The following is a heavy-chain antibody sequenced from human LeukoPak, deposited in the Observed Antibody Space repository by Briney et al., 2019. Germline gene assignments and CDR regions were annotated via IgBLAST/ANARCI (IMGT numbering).Heavy chain of an antibody. CDR1: GYTLTELS. V-gene: IGHV1-24*01. CDR3: ATTRGPQPLTGGAFDY. D-gene: IGHD7-27*01. Sequence: ASVKVSCKVSGYTLTELSMHWVRQAPGKGLEWMGGFDPEDGETIYAQKFQGRVTMTEDTSTDTAYMELSSLRSEDTAVYYCATTRGPQPLTGGAFDYWGQGTLVTVSS. J-gene: IGHJ4*02. CDR2: FDPEDGET.